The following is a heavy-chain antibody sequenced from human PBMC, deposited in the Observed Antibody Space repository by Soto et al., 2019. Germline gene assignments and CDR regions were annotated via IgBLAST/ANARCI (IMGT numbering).Heavy chain of an antibody. CDR2: ISGSGVAK. CDR1: GFTSSSSA. J-gene: IGHJ4*02. CDR3: AKDRSPGAITWNVY. D-gene: IGHD1-26*01. V-gene: IGHV3-23*01. Sequence: PGGSLRLSCVASGFTSSSSAMNWVRQAPGKGLEWVSTISGSGVAKYYADSVKGRFTISRDNSNNTVSLQMNSLRAEDAAVYYCAKDRSPGAITWNVYWGQGTLVTVPQ.